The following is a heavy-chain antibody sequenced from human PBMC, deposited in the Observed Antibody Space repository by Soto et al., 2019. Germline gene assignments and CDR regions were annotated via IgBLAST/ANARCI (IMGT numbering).Heavy chain of an antibody. Sequence: QVQLQESGPGLVKPSGTLSLTCAVSGGSISSSNWWCCVRQPPGKGLERIGVIYHSGSTNYNPSLKRRVTISVDKSKNQFSLKLGAVTAADTAVYYCASVRGGYCYAMDVWGQGTTVTVSS. CDR1: GGSISSSNW. V-gene: IGHV4-4*02. D-gene: IGHD3-10*02. J-gene: IGHJ6*02. CDR3: ASVRGGYCYAMDV. CDR2: IYHSGST.